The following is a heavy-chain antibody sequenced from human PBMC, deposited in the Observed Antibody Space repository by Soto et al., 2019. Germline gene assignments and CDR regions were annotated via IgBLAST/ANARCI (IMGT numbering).Heavy chain of an antibody. CDR1: GGSVSSGFYY. Sequence: SETLSLTCTVSGGSVSSGFYYWSWIRQPPGKGLEWIGYIYYNGNTNYSPSLRRRVTISVDTSKNQLSLKLSSVTAADTAVYYCARVLLITRAFEICGQVTMVIVS. CDR3: ARVLLITRAFEI. J-gene: IGHJ3*02. V-gene: IGHV4-61*01. D-gene: IGHD3-10*01. CDR2: IYYNGNT.